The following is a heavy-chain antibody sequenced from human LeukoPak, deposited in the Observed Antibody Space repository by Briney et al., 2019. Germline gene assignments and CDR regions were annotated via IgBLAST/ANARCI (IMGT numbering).Heavy chain of an antibody. J-gene: IGHJ4*02. Sequence: SETLSLTCTVSGGSISSYYWSWIRQPPGKGLEWIGYIYYSGSTKYNPSLQSRVTISVDASKTQFSLKLNSVTAADTAVYYCARGSRELYYFDYWGQGTLVTVSS. V-gene: IGHV4-59*01. D-gene: IGHD1-7*01. CDR1: GGSISSYY. CDR2: IYYSGST. CDR3: ARGSRELYYFDY.